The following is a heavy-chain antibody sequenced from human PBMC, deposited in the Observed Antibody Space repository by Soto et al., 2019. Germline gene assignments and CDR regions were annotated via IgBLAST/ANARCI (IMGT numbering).Heavy chain of an antibody. J-gene: IGHJ4*02. D-gene: IGHD6-6*01. V-gene: IGHV1-2*02. CDR2: INPNSGGT. Sequence: QVQLVQSGAEVKKPGASVKVSCKASGYTFTGYYMHWVRQAPGQGPEWMGWINPNSGGTTYAQKFQGKVTVTKETSISTAYMELSSLRSDDTAVYYCARGGSSSLDYWGQGTLVTVSS. CDR1: GYTFTGYY. CDR3: ARGGSSSLDY.